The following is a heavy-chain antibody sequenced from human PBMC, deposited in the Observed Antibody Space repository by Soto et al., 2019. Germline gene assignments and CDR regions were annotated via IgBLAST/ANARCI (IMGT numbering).Heavy chain of an antibody. Sequence: PSETLSLTCTVSGGSISSYYWSWIRQPPGKGLEWIGYIYYSGSTNYNPSLKSLVTISVDTSKNQFSLKLSSVTAADTAVYYCARVAYFDFWSGYYKGEHYYYGMDVCGQGTTVTVSS. CDR1: GGSISSYY. CDR3: ARVAYFDFWSGYYKGEHYYYGMDV. J-gene: IGHJ6*02. D-gene: IGHD3-3*01. V-gene: IGHV4-59*01. CDR2: IYYSGST.